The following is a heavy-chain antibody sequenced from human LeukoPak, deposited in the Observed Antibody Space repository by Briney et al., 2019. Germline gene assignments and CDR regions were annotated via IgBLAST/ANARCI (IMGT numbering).Heavy chain of an antibody. D-gene: IGHD3-22*01. CDR2: IYPGDSDT. CDR1: GYSFTSYW. J-gene: IGHJ3*01. CDR3: ARPNITSYYDSRGYDAFDV. V-gene: IGHV5-51*01. Sequence: ESLKISCKGSGYSFTSYWIGWVRQMPGKGLEWMGTIYPGDSDTRYSPSFQGQVTISADKSVRTAYLQWSSLKASDTAMYYCARPNITSYYDSRGYDAFDVWGQGTMVTVSS.